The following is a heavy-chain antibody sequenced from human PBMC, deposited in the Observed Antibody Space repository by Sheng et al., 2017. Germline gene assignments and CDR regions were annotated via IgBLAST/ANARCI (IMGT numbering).Heavy chain of an antibody. CDR3: ARMAPYSSSWYYFFDY. D-gene: IGHD6-13*01. Sequence: QLQLQESGPGLVKPSETLSLTCTVSGGSISSSSYYWGWIRQPPGKGLEWIGSIYYSGSTYYNPSLKSRVTISVDTSKNQFSPKLTSVTAADTAVFFXARMAPYSSSWYYFFDYWGLGSPGHRLL. CDR2: IYYSGST. J-gene: IGHJ4*02. V-gene: IGHV4-39*07. CDR1: GGSISSSSYY.